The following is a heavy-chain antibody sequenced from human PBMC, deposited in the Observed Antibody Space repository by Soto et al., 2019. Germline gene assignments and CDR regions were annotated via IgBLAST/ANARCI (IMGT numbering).Heavy chain of an antibody. CDR1: GGTFSSYT. D-gene: IGHD3-22*01. Sequence: QVQLVQSGAEVKKPGSSVKVSCKASGGTFSSYTISWVRQAPGQGLEWMGRIIPILGIANYAQKFQGRVTITADKSTSTAYMELSSLRSEATAVYYCARIVGDRGAFDIWGQGTMVTDSS. V-gene: IGHV1-69*02. CDR2: IIPILGIA. CDR3: ARIVGDRGAFDI. J-gene: IGHJ3*02.